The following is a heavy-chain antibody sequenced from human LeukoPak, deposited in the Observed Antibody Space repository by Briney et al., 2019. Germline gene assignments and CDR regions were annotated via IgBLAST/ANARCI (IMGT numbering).Heavy chain of an antibody. CDR2: IIPILGIA. D-gene: IGHD5-18*01. J-gene: IGHJ6*02. Sequence: SVKVSCKASGGTFSIYAISWVRQAPGQGLEWMISIIPILGIANYAQKFQGRVTITADKSTSTAYMELSSLRSEDTAVYYCARDRGYSYGYDYYYGMDVWGQGTTVTVSS. V-gene: IGHV1-69*04. CDR3: ARDRGYSYGYDYYYGMDV. CDR1: GGTFSIYA.